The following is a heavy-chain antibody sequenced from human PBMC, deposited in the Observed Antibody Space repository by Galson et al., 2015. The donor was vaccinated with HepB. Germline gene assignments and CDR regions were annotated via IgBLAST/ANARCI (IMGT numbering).Heavy chain of an antibody. J-gene: IGHJ4*02. CDR3: ARVNLDYVWGSYRYDTDY. V-gene: IGHV1-2*02. D-gene: IGHD3-16*02. CDR2: INPNSGGT. Sequence: SVKVSCKASGYTFTGYYMHWVRQAPGQGLEWMGWINPNSGGTNYAQKFQGRVTMTRDTSISTAYMELSRLRSDDTAVYYCARVNLDYVWGSYRYDTDYWGQGTLVTVSS. CDR1: GYTFTGYY.